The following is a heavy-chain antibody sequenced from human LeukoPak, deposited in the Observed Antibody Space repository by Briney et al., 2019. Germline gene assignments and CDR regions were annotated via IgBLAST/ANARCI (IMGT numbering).Heavy chain of an antibody. CDR1: GFTVSSNY. V-gene: IGHV3-53*01. Sequence: GGSLRLSCAASGFTVSSNYMSWVRQAPGKGLAWVSVIYSGGSTYYADSVKGRFTISRDNSKNTLYLQMNSLRAEDTAVYYCARGKVGYSYGSYFDYWGQGTLVTVSS. CDR3: ARGKVGYSYGSYFDY. D-gene: IGHD5-18*01. CDR2: IYSGGST. J-gene: IGHJ4*02.